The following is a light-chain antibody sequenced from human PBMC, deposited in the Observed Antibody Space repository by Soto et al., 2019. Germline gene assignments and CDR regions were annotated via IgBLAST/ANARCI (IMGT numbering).Light chain of an antibody. CDR2: GAS. CDR3: QPYNNWPPYS. J-gene: IGKJ2*03. V-gene: IGKV3-15*01. CDR1: QDGSTN. Sequence: ETVMTQSPDTLSVSPGESATLSCRASQDGSTNLAWFQQKPGQTHRLVLYGASKRATGIPARFSGSGSGRPFTLTISSLRSEDCGVYYCQPYNNWPPYSFGQGTIVEIK.